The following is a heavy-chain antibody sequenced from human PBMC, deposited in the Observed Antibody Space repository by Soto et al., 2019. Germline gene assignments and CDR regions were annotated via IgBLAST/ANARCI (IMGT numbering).Heavy chain of an antibody. CDR2: IYHGGTT. Sequence: SETLSLTCTVSGYSISSGCYWAWIRQPPGKGPEWIASIYHGGTTFYNPSLKSRITISVDTSNNQFSLKLTSVTAADTAVYYCARVHVMVVAGSTFDYWGHGTLVTVSS. D-gene: IGHD6-19*01. CDR1: GYSISSGCY. J-gene: IGHJ4*01. V-gene: IGHV4-38-2*02. CDR3: ARVHVMVVAGSTFDY.